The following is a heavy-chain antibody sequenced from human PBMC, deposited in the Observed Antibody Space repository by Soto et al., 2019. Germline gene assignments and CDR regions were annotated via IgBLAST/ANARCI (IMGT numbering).Heavy chain of an antibody. CDR1: GFSLTTERMR. CDR3: APLGHAWNYLEY. J-gene: IGHJ4*01. Sequence: SGPTLVNPAQTVTLTCTFSGFSLTTERMRGGWIRQPPGKALEWLARIDWDDDKFYSTSLKTRLTISKDTSKNQVVLTMTNMEPVDTATYFCAPLGHAWNYLEYWGHGTLVTVSS. V-gene: IGHV2-70*04. D-gene: IGHD1-1*01. CDR2: IDWDDDK.